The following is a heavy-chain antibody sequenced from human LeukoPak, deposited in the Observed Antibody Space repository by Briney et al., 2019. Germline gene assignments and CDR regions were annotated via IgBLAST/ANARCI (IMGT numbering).Heavy chain of an antibody. D-gene: IGHD6-19*01. Sequence: SETLSLTCTVSGDSISSYYWSWIRQPPGKGLEWIGYVYFSGSTNYSPSLKSRVTISVDTSKNQFSLKLSSVTAADTAVYYCARIGYSSGWYEDYWGQGTLVTVSS. CDR3: ARIGYSSGWYEDY. V-gene: IGHV4-59*08. J-gene: IGHJ4*02. CDR2: VYFSGST. CDR1: GDSISSYY.